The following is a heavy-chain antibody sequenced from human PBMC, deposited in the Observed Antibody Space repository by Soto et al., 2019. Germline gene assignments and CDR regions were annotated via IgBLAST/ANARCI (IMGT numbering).Heavy chain of an antibody. Sequence: SETLSLTCTVSGGSVSSGSHYWSSIRQPPXKGLEWIGYIYYSGSTNYNPSLKSRVIISVDTSKNQFSLNLSSVTAADTAVYYCARGYYGSESGGYYLDYWGQGNLVTVSS. V-gene: IGHV4-61*01. CDR2: IYYSGST. J-gene: IGHJ4*02. CDR3: ARGYYGSESGGYYLDY. D-gene: IGHD3-10*01. CDR1: GGSVSSGSHY.